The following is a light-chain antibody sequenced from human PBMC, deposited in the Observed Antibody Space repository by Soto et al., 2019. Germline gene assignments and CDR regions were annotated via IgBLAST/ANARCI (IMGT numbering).Light chain of an antibody. Sequence: EVVLTQSPATLSLSPGERATLSCRASQSVNKYLAWYQQKPGQAPRLLIYDASNRATGIPARFSGSGSGTDFTLTISSLEPEDFAVYYCHQRSNWPPWTFGQGTKVDIK. V-gene: IGKV3-11*01. CDR3: HQRSNWPPWT. CDR2: DAS. J-gene: IGKJ1*01. CDR1: QSVNKY.